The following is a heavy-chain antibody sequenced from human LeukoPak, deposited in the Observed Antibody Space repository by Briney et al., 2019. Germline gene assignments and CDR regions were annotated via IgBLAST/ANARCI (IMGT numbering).Heavy chain of an antibody. V-gene: IGHV1-8*03. D-gene: IGHD3-22*01. CDR1: GYTFTSYD. J-gene: IGHJ4*02. CDR3: ARGTYYHDSAL. CDR2: MNLNSGNT. Sequence: GASVKVSCKASGYTFTSYDINWVRQATGQGLEWMGWMNLNSGNTGYAQKFQGRVTITRNTSIRTAYMELSSLRSEDTAVYYCARGTYYHDSALWGQGALVTVSS.